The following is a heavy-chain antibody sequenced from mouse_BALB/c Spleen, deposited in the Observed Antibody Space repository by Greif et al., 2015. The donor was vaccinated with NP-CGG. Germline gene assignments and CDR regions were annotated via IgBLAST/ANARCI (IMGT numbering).Heavy chain of an antibody. CDR1: GFTFSDYY. CDR3: ARDIDYRYDDYYAMDY. J-gene: IGHJ4*01. D-gene: IGHD2-14*01. V-gene: IGHV5-4*02. CDR2: ISDGGSYT. Sequence: EVKVVESGGGLVKPGGSLKLSCAASGFTFSDYYMYWVRQTPEKRLEWVATISDGGSYTYYPDSVKGRFTISRDNTKNNLYLQMSSLKSEDTAMYYCARDIDYRYDDYYAMDYWGQGTSVTVSS.